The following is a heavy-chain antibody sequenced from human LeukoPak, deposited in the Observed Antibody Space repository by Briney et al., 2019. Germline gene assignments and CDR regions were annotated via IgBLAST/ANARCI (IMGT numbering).Heavy chain of an antibody. CDR3: ATDGAGFDT. Sequence: TGGSLRLSCAASGFTFNDYYMSWIRQAPGKGLEWLTYINIGGTNTHYADSVKGRFTISRDNAKKSLYLEMNNLRAEDTAVYYCATDGAGFDTWGQGVLVTVSS. CDR1: GFTFNDYY. J-gene: IGHJ5*02. CDR2: INIGGTNT. V-gene: IGHV3-11*01.